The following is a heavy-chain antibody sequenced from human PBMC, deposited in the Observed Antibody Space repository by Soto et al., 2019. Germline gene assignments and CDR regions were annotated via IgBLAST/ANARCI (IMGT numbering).Heavy chain of an antibody. CDR2: ISYDGSNK. D-gene: IGHD3-3*01. V-gene: IGHV3-30*18. CDR1: GFTFSSYG. CDR3: ANAPIFGVDRMDV. J-gene: IGHJ6*02. Sequence: QVQLVESGGGVVQPGRSLRLSCVASGFTFSSYGMHWVRQAPGKGLEWVAVISYDGSNKYYADSVKGRFTISRDNSKNTLYLQMNSLRAEDTAVYYCANAPIFGVDRMDVWGQGTTVTVSS.